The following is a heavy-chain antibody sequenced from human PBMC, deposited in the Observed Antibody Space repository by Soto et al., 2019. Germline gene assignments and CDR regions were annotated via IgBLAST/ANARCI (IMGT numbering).Heavy chain of an antibody. J-gene: IGHJ6*02. CDR2: IYYSGST. Sequence: SETLSLTCTVSGGSISSYYWSWIRQPPGKGLEWIGYIYYSGSTNYNPSLKSRVTISVDTSKNQFSLKLSSVTAADTAVYYCARVGLLWFGELLGYYGMDVWGQGTTVTVSS. CDR1: GGSISSYY. V-gene: IGHV4-59*01. CDR3: ARVGLLWFGELLGYYGMDV. D-gene: IGHD3-10*01.